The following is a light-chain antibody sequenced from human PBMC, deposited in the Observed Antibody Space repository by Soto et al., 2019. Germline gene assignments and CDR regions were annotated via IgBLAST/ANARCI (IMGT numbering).Light chain of an antibody. V-gene: IGKV2-28*01. CDR3: MQALQTTWT. CDR2: LGS. J-gene: IGKJ1*01. CDR1: QSLLHSNGYNY. Sequence: VMTQSPLSLPVTPGEPASISCRSSQSLLHSNGYNYLDWYLQKPGQSPQLLIYLGSNRASGVPDWFSGSGSGTDFTLKISRVEGEDVGVYYCMQALQTTWTFGQGTKVEIK.